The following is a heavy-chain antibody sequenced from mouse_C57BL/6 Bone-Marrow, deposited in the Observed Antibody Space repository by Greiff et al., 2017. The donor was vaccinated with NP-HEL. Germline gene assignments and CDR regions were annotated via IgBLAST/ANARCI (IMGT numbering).Heavy chain of an antibody. CDR1: GFSLTSYA. Sequence: VKLMESGPGLVAPSQSLSIPCTVSGFSLTSYAISWVRQPPGKGLEWLGVIWTGGGTNYNSALKSRLSISKDNSKSQVFLKMNSLQTDDTARYYCARKPLYYDYDLGYFDVWGTGTTVTVSS. CDR3: ARKPLYYDYDLGYFDV. V-gene: IGHV2-9-1*01. D-gene: IGHD2-4*01. CDR2: IWTGGGT. J-gene: IGHJ1*03.